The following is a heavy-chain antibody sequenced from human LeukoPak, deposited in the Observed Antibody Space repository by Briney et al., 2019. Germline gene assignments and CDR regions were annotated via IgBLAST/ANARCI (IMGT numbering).Heavy chain of an antibody. Sequence: PSETLSLTCAVYGGSFSGYYGSWIRQPPGKGLEWIGEINHSGSTNYNPSLKSRVTISVDTSKNQFSLKLSSVTAADTAVYYCARSYCSSTSCYLDYWGQGTLVTVSS. CDR3: ARSYCSSTSCYLDY. CDR1: GGSFSGYY. CDR2: INHSGST. V-gene: IGHV4-34*01. D-gene: IGHD2-2*01. J-gene: IGHJ4*02.